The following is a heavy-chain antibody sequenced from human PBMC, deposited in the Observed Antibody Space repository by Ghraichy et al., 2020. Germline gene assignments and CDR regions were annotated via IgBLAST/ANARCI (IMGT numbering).Heavy chain of an antibody. CDR3: VMSGDCVSFCYLYDY. CDR1: GLSFSSYA. Sequence: GGSLRLSCSGSGLSFSSYAMHWVRQAPGKGLETVAGISNSGGDTYYADSMKGRFTISRDNSKNTLYLQLRSLRSEDTGVYFCVMSGDCVSFCYLYDYWGLGTLVTGSS. CDR2: ISNSGGDT. V-gene: IGHV3-64D*06. J-gene: IGHJ4*02. D-gene: IGHD2-15*01.